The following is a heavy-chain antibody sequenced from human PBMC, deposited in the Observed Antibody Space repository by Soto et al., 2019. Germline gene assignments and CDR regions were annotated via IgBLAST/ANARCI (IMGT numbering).Heavy chain of an antibody. CDR1: GGSISSGDYY. D-gene: IGHD2-21*02. V-gene: IGHV4-30-4*01. J-gene: IGHJ3*02. Sequence: KASETLSLTCTVSGGSISSGDYYWSWIRQPPGKGLEWIGNIYYSGSTYYNPSLKSRVTISVDTSKNQFSLKLSSVTAADTAVYYCARASSVVVTAPDAFDIWGQGTMVTVSS. CDR2: IYYSGST. CDR3: ARASSVVVTAPDAFDI.